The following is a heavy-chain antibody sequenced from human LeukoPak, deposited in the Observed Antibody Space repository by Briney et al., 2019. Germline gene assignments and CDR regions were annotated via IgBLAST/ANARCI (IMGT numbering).Heavy chain of an antibody. V-gene: IGHV4-34*01. Sequence: GSLRLSCAASGFTVTNNYMSWVRQAPGKGLEWIGEINHSGSTNYNPSLKSRVTISVDTSKNQFSLKLSSVTAADTAVYYCARTTTRGDPHYWGQGTLVTVSS. J-gene: IGHJ4*02. CDR2: INHSGST. D-gene: IGHD3-10*01. CDR3: ARTTTRGDPHY. CDR1: GFTVTNNY.